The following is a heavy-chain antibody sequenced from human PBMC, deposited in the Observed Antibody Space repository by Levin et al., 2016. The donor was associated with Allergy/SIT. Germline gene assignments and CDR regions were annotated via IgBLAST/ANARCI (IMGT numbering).Heavy chain of an antibody. J-gene: IGHJ3*02. D-gene: IGHD6-13*01. CDR3: ARLEQQLANDAFDI. CDR1: GYSFTSYW. V-gene: IGHV5-51*01. Sequence: KVSCKGSGYSFTSYWIGWVRQMPGKGLEWMGIIYPGDSDTRYSPSFQGQVTISADKSISTAYLQWSSLKASDTAMYYCARLEQQLANDAFDIWGQGTMVTVSS. CDR2: IYPGDSDT.